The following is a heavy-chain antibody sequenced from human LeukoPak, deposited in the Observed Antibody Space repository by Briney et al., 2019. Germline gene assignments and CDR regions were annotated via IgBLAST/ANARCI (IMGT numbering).Heavy chain of an antibody. CDR2: INHSGST. V-gene: IGHV4-34*01. J-gene: IGHJ4*02. D-gene: IGHD3-22*01. CDR1: GFTFSSYA. CDR3: ARTAYYYDSSGYYYGSELTQFDY. Sequence: GSLRLSCAASGFTFSSYAMSWIRQPPGKGLEWIGEINHSGSTNYNPSLKSRVTISVDTSKNQFSLKLSSVTAADTAVYYCARTAYYYDSSGYYYGSELTQFDYWGQGTLVTVSS.